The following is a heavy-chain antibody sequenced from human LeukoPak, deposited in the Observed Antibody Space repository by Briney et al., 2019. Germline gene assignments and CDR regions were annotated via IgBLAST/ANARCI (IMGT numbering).Heavy chain of an antibody. V-gene: IGHV4-39*02. J-gene: IGHJ4*02. D-gene: IGHD5-18*01. CDR1: GGSISSSSYY. Sequence: SETLSLTCTVSGGSISSSSYYWGWIRQPPGKGLEWIGSIYYSGSTYYNPSLKSRVTISVDTSKNQFSLKLSSVTAADTAVYYCARESPMVKFDYWGQGTLVTVSS. CDR2: IYYSGST. CDR3: ARESPMVKFDY.